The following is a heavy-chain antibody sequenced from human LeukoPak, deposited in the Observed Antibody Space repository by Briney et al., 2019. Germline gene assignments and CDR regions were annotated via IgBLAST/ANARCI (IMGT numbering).Heavy chain of an antibody. CDR1: GYTFTRYY. J-gene: IGHJ4*02. D-gene: IGHD6-6*01. V-gene: IGHV1-46*01. CDR3: ARDRYSSSYENYYFEY. Sequence: ASVKVSCKASGYTFTRYYMHWVRQAPGQGLEWMGIINPSGGSTSYAQKFEGRVTMTRDTSTSTVYMELSSLRSEDTAVYYCARDRYSSSYENYYFEYWGQRTLVTVSS. CDR2: INPSGGST.